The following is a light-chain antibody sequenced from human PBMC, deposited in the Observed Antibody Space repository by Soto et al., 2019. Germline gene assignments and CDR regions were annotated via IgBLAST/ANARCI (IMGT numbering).Light chain of an antibody. V-gene: IGKV1-33*01. CDR1: QDISKY. Sequence: DIQMTQSPSSLSASVGDRVTITCQASQDISKYLNWYQQKPGKAPKLLIYDASNLETGVPSRFSGSGSGTDFTFTISSLQPEDIATYYCQQYDNPITFGQGTRLEIK. CDR3: QQYDNPIT. CDR2: DAS. J-gene: IGKJ5*01.